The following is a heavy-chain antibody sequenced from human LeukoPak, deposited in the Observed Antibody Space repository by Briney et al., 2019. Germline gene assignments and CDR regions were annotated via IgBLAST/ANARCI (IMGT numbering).Heavy chain of an antibody. J-gene: IGHJ4*02. CDR3: SKGRCSSTSCSPGEY. D-gene: IGHD2-2*01. V-gene: IGHV3-23*01. Sequence: GGSLRLSCAASGFTFSSYAMSWVRQAPGKGLEWVSAISGSGGSTYYADSVKGRFTISRDNSKNTLYLQMNSLRAEDTAVYYCSKGRCSSTSCSPGEYWGQGTLVTVSS. CDR1: GFTFSSYA. CDR2: ISGSGGST.